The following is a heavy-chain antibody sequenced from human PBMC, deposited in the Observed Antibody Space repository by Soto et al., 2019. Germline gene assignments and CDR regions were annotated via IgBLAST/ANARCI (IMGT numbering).Heavy chain of an antibody. CDR3: ARWDSGGYYSWFDP. J-gene: IGHJ5*02. D-gene: IGHD3-22*01. V-gene: IGHV4-30-2*01. CDR2: IYHSGST. Sequence: QLQLQESGSGLVKPSQTLSLTCAVSGGSISSGGYSWSWIRQPPGKGLEWIGYIYHSGSTYYNPSLKSRVTISVDTSRNQFSLKLSSVTAADTAVYYCARWDSGGYYSWFDPWGQGTLITVSS. CDR1: GGSISSGGYS.